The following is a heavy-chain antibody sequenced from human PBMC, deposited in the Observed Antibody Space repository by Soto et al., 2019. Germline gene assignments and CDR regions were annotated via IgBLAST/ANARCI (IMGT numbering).Heavy chain of an antibody. V-gene: IGHV3-74*01. Sequence: EVQLVESGGGLVQSGGSLRLSCAASGFTFSSYWMHWVRQAPGKGLVWVSRINSDGSSTSYADSVKGRFTISRDNAKNTLYLQMNSLRAEDTAVYYCASAAAGTDWFDPWGQGTLVTVSS. CDR2: INSDGSST. CDR1: GFTFSSYW. J-gene: IGHJ5*02. D-gene: IGHD6-13*01. CDR3: ASAAAGTDWFDP.